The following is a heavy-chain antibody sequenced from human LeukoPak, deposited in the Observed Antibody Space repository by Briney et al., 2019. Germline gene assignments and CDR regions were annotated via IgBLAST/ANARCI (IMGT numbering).Heavy chain of an antibody. CDR1: GFTLSGSA. CDR3: TSGFDYGGHDAFDI. V-gene: IGHV3-73*01. D-gene: IGHD4-23*01. J-gene: IGHJ3*02. Sequence: PGGSLRLSCAASGFTLSGSAMHWVRQASGKGLEWVGRIRSKANSYATAYAASVKGRFTISRDDSKNTAYLQMNSLKTEDTAVYYCTSGFDYGGHDAFDIWGQGTMVTVSS. CDR2: IRSKANSYAT.